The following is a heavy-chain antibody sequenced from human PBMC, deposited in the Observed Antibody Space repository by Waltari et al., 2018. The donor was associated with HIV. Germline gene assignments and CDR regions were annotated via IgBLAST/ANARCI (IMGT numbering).Heavy chain of an antibody. CDR2: ISNDGIKK. CDR1: GFTFSNFG. J-gene: IGHJ4*02. Sequence: QVQMVGSGGGVVQPGKSLSLSSAASGFTFSNFGMHWVRKAPGKGLEWSALISNDGIKKYYADSVKGRFTISRANSKNTLYLQMNSLRPDDTAVYYCVRALGDYWGQGTLVTISS. CDR3: VRALGDY. V-gene: IGHV3-30-3*01. D-gene: IGHD7-27*01.